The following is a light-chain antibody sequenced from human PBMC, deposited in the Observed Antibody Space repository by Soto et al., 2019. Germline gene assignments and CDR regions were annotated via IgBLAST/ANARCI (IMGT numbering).Light chain of an antibody. J-gene: IGKJ5*01. Sequence: EVVLTQSPATLSVSPGERATLSCRASQSVGSNLGWYQQRTGQPPRLLIYGASTRATGIPARFSGSGSGTEFTLTISSLQSQDSAVYYCHQYDNWFPFTFGQGTRLEIK. CDR3: HQYDNWFPFT. V-gene: IGKV3-15*01. CDR2: GAS. CDR1: QSVGSN.